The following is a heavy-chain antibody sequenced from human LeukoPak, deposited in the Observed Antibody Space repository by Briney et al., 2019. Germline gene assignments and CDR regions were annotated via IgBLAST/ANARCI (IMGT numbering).Heavy chain of an antibody. J-gene: IGHJ6*02. D-gene: IGHD3-9*01. CDR2: IYTSGST. CDR1: GGSISSYY. Sequence: SETLSLTCTVSGGSISSYYWSWIRQPAGKGLEWIGRIYTSGSTNYNPSLKSRVTMSVDTSKNQFSLKLSSVTAADTAVYYCARGGPLYFDWLHGMDVWGQGTTVTVSS. CDR3: ARGGPLYFDWLHGMDV. V-gene: IGHV4-4*07.